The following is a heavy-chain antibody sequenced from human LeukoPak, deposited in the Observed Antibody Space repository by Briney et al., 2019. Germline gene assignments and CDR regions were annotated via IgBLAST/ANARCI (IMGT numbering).Heavy chain of an antibody. V-gene: IGHV4-31*03. J-gene: IGHJ4*02. Sequence: SQTLSLTCTVSGGSISSGGYYWSWIRQHPGKGLEWIGYIYYSGSTYYNPSRKSRVTISVDTSKNQFSLKLSSVTAADTAVYYCARVGIVLPDYWGRGTLVTVSS. CDR1: GGSISSGGYY. D-gene: IGHD7-27*01. CDR3: ARVGIVLPDY. CDR2: IYYSGST.